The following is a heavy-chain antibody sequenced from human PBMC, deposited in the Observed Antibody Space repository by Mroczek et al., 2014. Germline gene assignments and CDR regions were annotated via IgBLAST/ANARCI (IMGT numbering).Heavy chain of an antibody. Sequence: QVQLVESGAEVKKPGASVKVSCKASGYTFTSYYMHWVRQAPGQGLEWMGIINPSGGSTSYAQKFQGRVTMTRDTSTSTVYMELSSLRSEDTAVYYCARGLVVVVPAASRGGHYWGQGTLVTVSS. CDR1: GYTFTSYY. J-gene: IGHJ4*02. CDR3: ARGLVVVVPAASRGGHY. CDR2: INPSGGST. D-gene: IGHD2-2*01. V-gene: IGHV1-46*03.